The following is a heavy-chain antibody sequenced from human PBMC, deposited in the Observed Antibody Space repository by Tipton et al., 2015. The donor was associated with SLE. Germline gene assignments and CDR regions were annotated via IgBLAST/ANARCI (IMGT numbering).Heavy chain of an antibody. Sequence: QVQLVQSGVEVKKPGASVKVSCKASAYTFTGYYFHWVRQAPGQGLEWMGWINPNNGDTKYAQKFQGRVTMTGDTSISTAYMELRRLKSDDTAVYFCARDYYDPSESTVEDNWGQGTLVTVSS. J-gene: IGHJ4*01. CDR3: ARDYYDPSESTVEDN. V-gene: IGHV1-2*02. D-gene: IGHD3-22*01. CDR1: AYTFTGYY. CDR2: INPNNGDT.